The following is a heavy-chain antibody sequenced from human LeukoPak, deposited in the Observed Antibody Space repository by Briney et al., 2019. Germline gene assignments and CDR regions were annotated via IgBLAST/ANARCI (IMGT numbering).Heavy chain of an antibody. CDR3: ARGAPYYYYGMDV. CDR1: GYTFTGYY. Sequence: VASVKVSCKASGYTFTGYYMHWVRQAPGQGLEWMGWINPNSGGTNYAQKFQGWVTMTRDTSISTAYMELSRLRSDDTAVYYCARGAPYYYYGMDVWGQGTTVTVSS. J-gene: IGHJ6*02. CDR2: INPNSGGT. V-gene: IGHV1-2*04.